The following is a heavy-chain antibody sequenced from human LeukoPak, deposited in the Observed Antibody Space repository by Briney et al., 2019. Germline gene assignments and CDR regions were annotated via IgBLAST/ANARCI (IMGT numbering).Heavy chain of an antibody. J-gene: IGHJ6*03. CDR3: ASLSSGYDRYYYYYKDV. V-gene: IGHV1-8*03. CDR2: MHPKSGNT. D-gene: IGHD5-12*01. Sequence: ASVKVSCKASGYTFTSYDINWVPQATGQRLEWMGWMHPKSGNTGYAKKFKGRVTVTRNTSISTAYMELSSLRSEDTAVYYCASLSSGYDRYYYYYKDVWGKGNTVTVS. CDR1: GYTFTSYD.